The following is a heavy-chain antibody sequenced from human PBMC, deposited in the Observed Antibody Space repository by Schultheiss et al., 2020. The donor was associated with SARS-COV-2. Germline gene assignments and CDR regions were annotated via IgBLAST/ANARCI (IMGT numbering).Heavy chain of an antibody. Sequence: GGSLRLSCAASGFTFSSYAMSWVRQAPGKGLEWVSAISGSGGSTYYADSVKGSFTISRDNSKNTLYLQMNSLRAEDTAVYYCAREGGAWYDSSGYYLGYWGQGTLVTVSS. CDR3: AREGGAWYDSSGYYLGY. V-gene: IGHV3-23*01. CDR2: ISGSGGST. D-gene: IGHD3-22*01. J-gene: IGHJ4*02. CDR1: GFTFSSYA.